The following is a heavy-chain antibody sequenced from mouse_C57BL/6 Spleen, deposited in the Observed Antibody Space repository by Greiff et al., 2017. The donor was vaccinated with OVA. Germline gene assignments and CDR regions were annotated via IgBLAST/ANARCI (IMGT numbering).Heavy chain of an antibody. CDR2: ISSGGSYT. Sequence: EVKLMESGGDLVKPGGSLKLSCAASGFTFSSYGMSWVRQTPDKRLEWVATISSGGSYTYYPDSVKGRFTISRDNAKNTLYLQMSSLKSEDTAMYYCARQTTVVKDYFDYWGQGTTLTVSS. V-gene: IGHV5-6*01. CDR1: GFTFSSYG. J-gene: IGHJ2*01. D-gene: IGHD1-1*01. CDR3: ARQTTVVKDYFDY.